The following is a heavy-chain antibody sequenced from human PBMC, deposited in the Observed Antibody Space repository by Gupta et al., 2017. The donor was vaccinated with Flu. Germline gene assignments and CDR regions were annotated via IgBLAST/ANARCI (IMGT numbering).Heavy chain of an antibody. D-gene: IGHD5-18*01. V-gene: IGHV3-33*01. CDR2: IWYDGSNK. CDR1: GFTFSSYG. CDR3: ARESVDTAMLGYGMDV. Sequence: QVQLVESGGGVVQPGRSLRLSCAASGFTFSSYGMHWVRQAPGKGLEWVAVIWYDGSNKYYADSVKGRFTISRDNSKNTLYLQMNSLRAEDTAVYYCARESVDTAMLGYGMDVWGQGTTVTVSS. J-gene: IGHJ6*02.